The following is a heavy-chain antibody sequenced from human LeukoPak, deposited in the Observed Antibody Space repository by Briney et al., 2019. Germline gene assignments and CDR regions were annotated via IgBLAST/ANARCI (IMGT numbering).Heavy chain of an antibody. CDR2: IYYSGST. D-gene: IGHD4-23*01. J-gene: IGHJ4*02. V-gene: IGHV4-39*01. CDR3: ARRRNSLVSFDY. Sequence: SETPSLTXTVSGGSISSSSYYWGWIRQPPGKGLEWIGSIYYSGSTYYNPSLKSRVTISVDTSKNQFSLKLSSVTAADTAVYYCARRRNSLVSFDYWGQGTLVTVSS. CDR1: GGSISSSSYY.